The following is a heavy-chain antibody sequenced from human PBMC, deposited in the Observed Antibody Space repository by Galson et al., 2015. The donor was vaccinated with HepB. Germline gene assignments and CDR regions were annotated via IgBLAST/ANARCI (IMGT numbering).Heavy chain of an antibody. D-gene: IGHD2-2*01. V-gene: IGHV3-30-3*01. Sequence: SLRLSCAVSRLTFSSYAMHWVRQAPGKGLEWVAVISYDGSNKYYADSVKGRFTISRDNSRNTLSLQMNSLRAEDTAVYYCVRDPLCISASCHDPYYYGVDVWGQGTTVTVSS. J-gene: IGHJ6*02. CDR1: RLTFSSYA. CDR3: VRDPLCISASCHDPYYYGVDV. CDR2: ISYDGSNK.